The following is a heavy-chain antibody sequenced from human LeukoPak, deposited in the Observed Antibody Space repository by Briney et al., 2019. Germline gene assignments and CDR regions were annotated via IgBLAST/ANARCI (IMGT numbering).Heavy chain of an antibody. CDR1: GFTFSTCG. CDR3: AKPQTTVTTLSPEGFDD. J-gene: IGHJ4*02. D-gene: IGHD4-17*01. Sequence: GRSLRLSCAASGFTFSTCGMHWVRQAPGKGLEWLAVISYDGSNKFYADSVKGRFTISRDSSKNTLYLQMNSLRAEDTAVYYCAKPQTTVTTLSPEGFDDWGQGTLVTVSS. CDR2: ISYDGSNK. V-gene: IGHV3-30*18.